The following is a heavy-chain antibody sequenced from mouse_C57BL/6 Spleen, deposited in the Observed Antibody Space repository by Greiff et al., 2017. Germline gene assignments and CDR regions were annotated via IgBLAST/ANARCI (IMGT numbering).Heavy chain of an antibody. J-gene: IGHJ3*01. CDR1: GYTFTSYW. Sequence: QVQLQQPGAELVKPGASVKLSCKASGYTFTSYWMQWVKQRPGQGLEWIGEIDPSDSYTNYNQKFKGKATLTVDTSSSTAYMQLSSLTSEDSAVYYCARPITTVRFAYWGQGTLVTVSA. CDR3: ARPITTVRFAY. CDR2: IDPSDSYT. D-gene: IGHD1-1*01. V-gene: IGHV1-50*01.